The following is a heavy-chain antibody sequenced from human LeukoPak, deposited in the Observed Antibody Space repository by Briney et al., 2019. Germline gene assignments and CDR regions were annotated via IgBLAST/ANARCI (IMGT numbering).Heavy chain of an antibody. V-gene: IGHV4-30-2*01. Sequence: YPSQTLSLTCAVSGGSISSGGYSWSWIRQPPGKGLEWIGYIYHSGSTYYNPSLKSRDTISVDRSKNQFSLKLSSVTAADTAVYYCARAVVAATIIDYWGQGTLVTVSS. CDR1: GGSISSGGYS. D-gene: IGHD2-15*01. CDR2: IYHSGST. CDR3: ARAVVAATIIDY. J-gene: IGHJ4*02.